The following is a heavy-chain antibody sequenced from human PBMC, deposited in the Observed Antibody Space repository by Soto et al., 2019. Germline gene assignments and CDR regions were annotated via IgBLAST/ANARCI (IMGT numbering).Heavy chain of an antibody. CDR3: AREAGSPGGYYYYGMDV. V-gene: IGHV4-4*02. J-gene: IGHJ6*02. CDR2: IYHSGST. D-gene: IGHD6-19*01. CDR1: GGSISSSNW. Sequence: SETLSLTCAVSGGSISSSNWWSWVRQPPGKGLEWIGEIYHSGSTNYNPSLKSRVTISVDKSKNQFSLKLSSVTAADTAVYYCAREAGSPGGYYYYGMDVWGQGTTVTVSS.